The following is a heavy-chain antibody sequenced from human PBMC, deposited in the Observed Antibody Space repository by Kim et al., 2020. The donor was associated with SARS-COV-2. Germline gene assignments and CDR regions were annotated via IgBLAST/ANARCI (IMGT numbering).Heavy chain of an antibody. Sequence: SETLSLTCTVSGDSITSGGYYWNWIRQQPGKGLEWIGSIYYGGNPHYIPSLKSRLTISVDTSKNHFSLNLNSATAADTAVYYCARDDSLGGFDYWGQGILVTVSA. D-gene: IGHD7-27*01. J-gene: IGHJ4*02. CDR3: ARDDSLGGFDY. CDR1: GDSITSGGYY. CDR2: IYYGGNP. V-gene: IGHV4-31*03.